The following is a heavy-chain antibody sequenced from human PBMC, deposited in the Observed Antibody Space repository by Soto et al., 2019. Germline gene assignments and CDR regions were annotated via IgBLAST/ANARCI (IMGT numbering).Heavy chain of an antibody. CDR1: GFTFSSYA. V-gene: IGHV3-23*01. J-gene: IGHJ4*02. CDR2: ISGSGGST. D-gene: IGHD6-19*01. CDR3: AKGHSSGWYYFDY. Sequence: EVQLLESGGGLVQPGGSLRLSCAASGFTFSSYAMSWVRQAPGKGLEWVSAISGSGGSTYYADSVKGRFTISRDNSKNKLYLQMNSLRAEDTAVYYCAKGHSSGWYYFDYWGQGTLVTVSS.